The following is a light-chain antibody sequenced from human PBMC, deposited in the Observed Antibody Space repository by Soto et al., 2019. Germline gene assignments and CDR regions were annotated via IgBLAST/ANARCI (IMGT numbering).Light chain of an antibody. J-gene: IGKJ3*01. Sequence: AIQMTQSPSSLSASVGDRVTITCRASQAIRNDLAWYQQKPGKAPKLLIYAASSLQIRVPSRFSGSGSGTDFTLTISSLQPEDFATYYCLQDYNYPFTFGPGTKVDIK. V-gene: IGKV1-6*01. CDR1: QAIRND. CDR2: AAS. CDR3: LQDYNYPFT.